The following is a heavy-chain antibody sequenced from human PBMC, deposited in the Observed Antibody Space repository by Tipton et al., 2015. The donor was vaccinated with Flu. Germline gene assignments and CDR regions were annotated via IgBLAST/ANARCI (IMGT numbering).Heavy chain of an antibody. V-gene: IGHV4-39*01. CDR1: GGSISSSSYY. Sequence: TLSLTCTVSGGSISSSSYYWGWIRQPPGKGLEWIGSIYYSGSTYYNPSLKSRVTISVDTSKNQFSLKLSSVTAADTAVYYCARHLSGGYNTFDAFDTWGQGTMVTVSS. CDR3: ARHLSGGYNTFDAFDT. CDR2: IYYSGST. J-gene: IGHJ3*02. D-gene: IGHD5-24*01.